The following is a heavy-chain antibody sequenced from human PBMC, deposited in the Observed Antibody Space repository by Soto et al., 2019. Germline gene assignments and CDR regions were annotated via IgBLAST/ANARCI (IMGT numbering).Heavy chain of an antibody. Sequence: QVQLVQSGAEVQKPGSSGKVSCKASGGTFSSYAISWVRQAPGQGLEWMGGIIPIFGTANYARKFQGRVTITADEATSTAYMELSSLRSEDTAVYYCANRASAGVVVIDYYYYYYGMDVWGQGTTVTVSS. D-gene: IGHD3-22*01. CDR3: ANRASAGVVVIDYYYYYYGMDV. CDR2: IIPIFGTA. CDR1: GGTFSSYA. J-gene: IGHJ6*02. V-gene: IGHV1-69*01.